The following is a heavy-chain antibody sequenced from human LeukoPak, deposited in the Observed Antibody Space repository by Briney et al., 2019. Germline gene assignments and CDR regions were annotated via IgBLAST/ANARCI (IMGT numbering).Heavy chain of an antibody. D-gene: IGHD3-10*01. CDR2: ISSSGSTI. J-gene: IGHJ4*02. Sequence: GGSLRLSCAASGFTFSDYYMSWIRQAPGKGLEWVSYISSSGSTIYYADSVKGRFTISRDNAKNSLYLQMNSLRAEDTAVYYCASTDLWFGDQNHNWGQGTLVTVSS. CDR3: ASTDLWFGDQNHN. V-gene: IGHV3-11*01. CDR1: GFTFSDYY.